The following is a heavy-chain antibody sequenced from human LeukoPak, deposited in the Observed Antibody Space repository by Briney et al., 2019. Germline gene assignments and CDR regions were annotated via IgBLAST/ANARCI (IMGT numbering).Heavy chain of an antibody. CDR2: IYYSGST. J-gene: IGHJ3*02. CDR1: GGSISSSGYY. CDR3: ARMDSSSSNRAFDI. D-gene: IGHD6-6*01. V-gene: IGHV4-39*01. Sequence: SETLSLTCTVSGGSISSSGYYWGWIRQPPGKGPEWIASIYYSGSTYYNPSLKSRVTISVDTSKNQLSLKLSSVTAADTAVYYCARMDSSSSNRAFDIWGQGTMVTVSS.